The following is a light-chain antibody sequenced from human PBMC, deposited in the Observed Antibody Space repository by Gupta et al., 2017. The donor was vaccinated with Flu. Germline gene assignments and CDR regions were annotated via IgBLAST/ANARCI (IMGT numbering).Light chain of an antibody. CDR1: GSNIGTNY. V-gene: IGLV1-47*01. Sequence: QSVLTQPPSASGTPGQRVTISCSGRGSNIGTNYVYWYQQLPGTAPKLRIYRNDQRRSGVPDRFSGSKSGTSASLAISGLRSEDEADYYCAAWDDTLSGHVVFGGGTKLTVL. J-gene: IGLJ2*01. CDR3: AAWDDTLSGHVV. CDR2: RND.